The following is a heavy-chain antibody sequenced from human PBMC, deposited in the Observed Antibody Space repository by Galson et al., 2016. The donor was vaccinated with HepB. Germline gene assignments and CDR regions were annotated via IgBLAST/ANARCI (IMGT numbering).Heavy chain of an antibody. D-gene: IGHD3-3*01. Sequence: SLRLSCAASGFTFSTYWMSWVRQAPGQGLEWVSAISSTSHSTYYADSVKGRFTISRDNAKNTPFLQMDSLKLDDTAVYYCAKGWSGPDSWGQGTLVTVSS. CDR2: ISSTSHST. V-gene: IGHV3-23*01. J-gene: IGHJ4*02. CDR1: GFTFSTYW. CDR3: AKGWSGPDS.